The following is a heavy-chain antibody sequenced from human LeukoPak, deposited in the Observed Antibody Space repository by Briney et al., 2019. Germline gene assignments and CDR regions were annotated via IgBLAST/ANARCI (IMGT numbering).Heavy chain of an antibody. CDR3: ARGIYRGYDFWSGYQYYGMDV. V-gene: IGHV3-74*01. CDR2: INSDESTT. D-gene: IGHD3-3*01. CDR1: GFTFSSYW. Sequence: GGSLRLSCAASGFTFSSYWMHWVRQAPGKGLVWVSRINSDESTTDYADSVKGRFIISRDNSKNTLYLQMNSLRAEDTAVYYCARGIYRGYDFWSGYQYYGMDVWGQGTTVTVSS. J-gene: IGHJ6*02.